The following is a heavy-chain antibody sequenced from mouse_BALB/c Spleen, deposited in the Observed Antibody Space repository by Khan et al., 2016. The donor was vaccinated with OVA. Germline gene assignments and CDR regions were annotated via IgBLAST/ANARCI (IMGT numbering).Heavy chain of an antibody. V-gene: IGHV3-2*02. J-gene: IGHJ2*01. Sequence: EVQLQESGPGLVKPSQSLSLTCTVTGYSITSGYGWNWIRQFPGNKLEWMAYISYSGITNSNPSLKSRISIHRDPSKNQFFLQLDTVTTENTATYYCARTARIKYWGQGTTLTVSS. CDR3: ARTARIKY. CDR1: GYSITSGYG. D-gene: IGHD1-2*01. CDR2: ISYSGIT.